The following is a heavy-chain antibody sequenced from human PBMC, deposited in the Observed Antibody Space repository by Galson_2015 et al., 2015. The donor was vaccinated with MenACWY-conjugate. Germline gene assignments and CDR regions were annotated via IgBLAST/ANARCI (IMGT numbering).Heavy chain of an antibody. Sequence: SLRLSCAASGFTVSNVWMSWVRQAPGKGLEWVGRIRSKTDGETKEYAAPVKDRFTISRDDSRNTLYLQMNSLKTEDTAMYYCTTYFWAAVPGRLNYWGQGTLVTVSS. CDR1: GFTVSNVW. V-gene: IGHV3-15*01. D-gene: IGHD6-13*01. J-gene: IGHJ4*02. CDR3: TTYFWAAVPGRLNY. CDR2: IRSKTDGETK.